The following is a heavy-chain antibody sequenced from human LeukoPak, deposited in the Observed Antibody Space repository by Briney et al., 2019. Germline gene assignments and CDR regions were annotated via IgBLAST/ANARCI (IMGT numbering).Heavy chain of an antibody. J-gene: IGHJ6*03. Sequence: PGGSLRLSCAASGFSFSSYNMNWVRQTPGKGLEWVSSVTSSSTYTFYADSVKGRFTISRDNARNSLYLQMNSLRAEDTAVYYCARDPYSGTYGDTYYYYMDVWGKGTTVTISS. V-gene: IGHV3-21*01. CDR3: ARDPYSGTYGDTYYYYMDV. CDR2: VTSSSTYT. CDR1: GFSFSSYN. D-gene: IGHD1-26*01.